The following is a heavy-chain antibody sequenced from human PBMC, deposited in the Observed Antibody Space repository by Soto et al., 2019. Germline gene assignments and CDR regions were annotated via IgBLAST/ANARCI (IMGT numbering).Heavy chain of an antibody. J-gene: IGHJ6*02. CDR2: IYYSGST. CDR3: AREGGMAAQNYGMDV. V-gene: IGHV4-59*01. CDR1: GGSISSYY. Sequence: LSLTCTVSGGSISSYYWSWIRQPPGKGLEWIGYIYYSGSTNYNPSLKSRVTISVDTSKNQFSLKLSSVTAADTAVYYCAREGGMAAQNYGMDVWGQGTTVTVSS. D-gene: IGHD6-6*01.